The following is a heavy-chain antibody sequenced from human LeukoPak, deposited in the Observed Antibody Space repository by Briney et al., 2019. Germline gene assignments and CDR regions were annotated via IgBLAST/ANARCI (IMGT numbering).Heavy chain of an antibody. CDR1: GFTFSRYG. CDR3: AKDSNWAFDY. D-gene: IGHD7-27*01. J-gene: IGHJ4*02. CDR2: IRKDGSDK. V-gene: IGHV3-30*02. Sequence: PGGSLRLSCGASGFTFSRYGMRWVRQAPGKGLEWVAYIRKDGSDKYYADSVKGRFTISRDSSKNMVYLQMNSLRAEDTAVYYCAKDSNWAFDYWGQGTLVSVSS.